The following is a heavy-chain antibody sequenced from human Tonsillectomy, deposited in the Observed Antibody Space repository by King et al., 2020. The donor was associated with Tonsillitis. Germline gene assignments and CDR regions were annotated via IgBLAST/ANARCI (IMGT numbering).Heavy chain of an antibody. J-gene: IGHJ3*02. CDR3: ARDGGYPPSRFDI. D-gene: IGHD5-12*01. CDR1: GFTFKSYG. Sequence: VQQVESGGGVVQAGRSLRLSCAASGFTFKSYGMHWFRPVSGTGFEWVAAISHDGSKEYYADSGRGRFTISRDNSKSTLYLQMDTLRAEEPAVYYCARDGGYPPSRFDIWGQGTTVTVSS. V-gene: IGHV3-33*05. CDR2: ISHDGSKE.